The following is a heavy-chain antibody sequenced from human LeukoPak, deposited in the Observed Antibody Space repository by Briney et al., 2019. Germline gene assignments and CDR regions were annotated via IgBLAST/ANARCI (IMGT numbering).Heavy chain of an antibody. CDR1: GGSISSYY. J-gene: IGHJ4*02. D-gene: IGHD3-22*01. Sequence: SETLSLTCTVSGGSISSYYWSWIRQPPGKGLEWIGYIYYSGSTNYNPSLKSRVTISVDTSKDQFSLKLSSVTAADTAVYYCARGGYYDSSGYHENLYYFDHWGQGTLVTVSS. V-gene: IGHV4-59*01. CDR2: IYYSGST. CDR3: ARGGYYDSSGYHENLYYFDH.